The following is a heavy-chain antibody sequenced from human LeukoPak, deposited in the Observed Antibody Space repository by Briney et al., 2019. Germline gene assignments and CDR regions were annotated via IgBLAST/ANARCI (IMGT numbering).Heavy chain of an antibody. CDR3: ATGRYSYGNEY. CDR2: IYYTGST. CDR1: GGSISDYY. D-gene: IGHD5-18*01. V-gene: IGHV4-59*08. J-gene: IGHJ4*02. Sequence: SETLSLTCTVSGGSISDYYWSWIRQPPGRGLEWIGYIYYTGSTNYSPSLKSRVTISLDTSKNHFSLQLSSVTAADTAVYYCATGRYSYGNEYRGQGTLVTVSS.